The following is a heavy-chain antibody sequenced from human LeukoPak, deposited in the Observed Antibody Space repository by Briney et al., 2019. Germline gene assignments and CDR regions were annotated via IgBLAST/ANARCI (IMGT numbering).Heavy chain of an antibody. CDR3: LNYGMGV. J-gene: IGHJ6*02. V-gene: IGHV3-23*01. CDR1: EFTFSTYA. Sequence: GGSLRLSCVASEFTFSTYAMGWVRQAPGKGLEWVSGISGSGIHTYYANSMKGRFTISRDNSKNTLYLQMNSLRAEDTAVYYCLNYGMGVWGQGTTVTVSS. CDR2: ISGSGIHT.